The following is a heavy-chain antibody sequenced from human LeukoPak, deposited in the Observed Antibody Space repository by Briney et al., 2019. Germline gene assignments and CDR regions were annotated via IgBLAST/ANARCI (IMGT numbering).Heavy chain of an antibody. CDR3: ARGRAGVSGDTFDI. D-gene: IGHD5/OR15-5a*01. CDR2: IYSGGST. V-gene: IGHV3-66*01. Sequence: GGSLRLSCAASGFTFSSYSMNWVRQAPGKGLEWVSVIYSGGSTYYEDSVKGRFTISRDNSKNTLYLQMNSLRAEDTAVFYCARGRAGVSGDTFDIWGQGTMVNVSS. CDR1: GFTFSSYS. J-gene: IGHJ3*02.